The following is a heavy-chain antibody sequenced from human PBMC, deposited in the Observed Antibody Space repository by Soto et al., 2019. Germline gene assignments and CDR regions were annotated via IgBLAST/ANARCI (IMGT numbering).Heavy chain of an antibody. CDR2: IYHSGST. CDR1: GGCMRSREG. Sequence: SERLELACAVCGGCMRSREGGGWVRPPPGKGLEWIGEIYHSGSTNYNPSLKSRVTISVDKSKNQFSLKLSSVTAADTAVYYCARDAGITMVRGAMYYYGMDVWGQGTTVTVSS. V-gene: IGHV4-4*02. J-gene: IGHJ6*02. CDR3: ARDAGITMVRGAMYYYGMDV. D-gene: IGHD3-10*01.